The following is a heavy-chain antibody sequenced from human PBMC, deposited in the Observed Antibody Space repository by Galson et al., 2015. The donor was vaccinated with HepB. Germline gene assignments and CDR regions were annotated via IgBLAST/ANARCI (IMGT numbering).Heavy chain of an antibody. J-gene: IGHJ6*04. Sequence: ATLSLTCAFYGGSFPDYYWAWIRQSPGKGLGWIGEVSLGKYTSYNPSLKSRPTISVDASKNQFSLRLTSMTAADTAVYFCAGGLGRGTGIAVRRPSSVWGNGTTVTVSS. CDR3: AGGLGRGTGIAVRRPSSV. V-gene: IGHV4-34*01. D-gene: IGHD6-19*01. CDR1: GGSFPDYY. CDR2: VSLGKYT.